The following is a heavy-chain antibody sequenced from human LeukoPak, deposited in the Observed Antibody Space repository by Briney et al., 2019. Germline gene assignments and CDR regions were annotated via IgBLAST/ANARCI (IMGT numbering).Heavy chain of an antibody. CDR2: ISATSSDI. J-gene: IGHJ4*02. D-gene: IGHD5-12*01. Sequence: GGSLILSCAGSGFAFESFTMTWVRQAPGKGLEWVSLISATSSDINYAESVRGRFTISRDNAKNSLFLQMDSLRVEDTAIYYCAKGLFSAYDKYLDSWGQGTLVTVSS. CDR1: GFAFESFT. V-gene: IGHV3-21*03. CDR3: AKGLFSAYDKYLDS.